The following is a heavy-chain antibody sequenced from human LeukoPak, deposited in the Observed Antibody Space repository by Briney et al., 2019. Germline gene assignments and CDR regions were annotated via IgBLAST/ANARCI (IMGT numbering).Heavy chain of an antibody. D-gene: IGHD3-10*01. V-gene: IGHV4-59*01. CDR3: ARASGSGSFPLYY. CDR2: IFHGGST. Sequence: SETLSLACTVSGVSIGSYYWTWLRQPPGMGLEWIGYIFHGGSTNYSPSLKSRVTISVDASKSQFSLRLSSVTAADTAMYYCARASGSGSFPLYYWGQGTLVSVSS. J-gene: IGHJ4*02. CDR1: GVSIGSYY.